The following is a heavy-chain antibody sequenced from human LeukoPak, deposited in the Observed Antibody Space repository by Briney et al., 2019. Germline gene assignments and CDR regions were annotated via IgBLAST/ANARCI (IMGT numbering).Heavy chain of an antibody. CDR2: IWYDGSNK. Sequence: GGSLRLSCAASGFTFSSYGMHWVRQAPGKRLEWVAVIWYDGSNKYYADSVKGRFTISRDNSKNTLYLQMNSLRAEDTAVYYCARGHSGSYPSRAFDYWGQGTLVTVSS. CDR1: GFTFSSYG. V-gene: IGHV3-33*01. CDR3: ARGHSGSYPSRAFDY. J-gene: IGHJ4*02. D-gene: IGHD1-26*01.